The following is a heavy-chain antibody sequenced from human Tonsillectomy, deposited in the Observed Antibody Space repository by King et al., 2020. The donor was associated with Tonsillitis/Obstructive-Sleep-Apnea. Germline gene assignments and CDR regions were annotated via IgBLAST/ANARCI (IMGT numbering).Heavy chain of an antibody. CDR3: ARESTYDNSAYYYVVFDY. Sequence: QLQESGPGLVKPSETLSLTCSVSDDSFSSYCWSWIRQPAGKGLEWIGHIYTGGSTDYNPSLRGRVTMTVDTSGRQFSLKLTSVTAADTAVYYCARESTYDNSAYYYVVFDYWGQGTLVTVSS. D-gene: IGHD3-22*01. J-gene: IGHJ4*02. V-gene: IGHV4-4*07. CDR2: IYTGGST. CDR1: DDSFSSYC.